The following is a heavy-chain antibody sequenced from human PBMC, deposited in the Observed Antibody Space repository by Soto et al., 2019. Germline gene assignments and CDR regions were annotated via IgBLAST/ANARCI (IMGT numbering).Heavy chain of an antibody. CDR1: GGSISSGCYS. CDR2: IYTTGTT. Sequence: QLQLRESGSGLVKPSETLSLTCTVSGGSISSGCYSWSWIRQSPEKGLEWLGCIYTTGTTYYHPSLKSRVTISVDTSRNQFSLNLPSVTSAETAVYFCARAPPGPAPRWVLWGQGTTVTVSS. J-gene: IGHJ6*02. CDR3: ARAPPGPAPRWVL. D-gene: IGHD3-10*01. V-gene: IGHV4-30-2*06.